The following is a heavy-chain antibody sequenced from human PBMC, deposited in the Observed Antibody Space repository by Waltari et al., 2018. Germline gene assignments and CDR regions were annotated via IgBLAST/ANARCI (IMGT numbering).Heavy chain of an antibody. CDR3: AVGGGYFYYFDY. CDR1: GFTFTSSA. CDR2: IVVGSGNT. V-gene: IGHV1-58*01. J-gene: IGHJ4*02. D-gene: IGHD5-12*01. Sequence: QMQLVQSGPEVKKPGTSVKVSCKASGFTFTSSAVQWVRQARGQRLEWIGWIVVGSGNTNYAQKFQERVTITRDMSTSTAYMELSSLRSEDTAVYYCAVGGGYFYYFDYWGQGTLVTVSS.